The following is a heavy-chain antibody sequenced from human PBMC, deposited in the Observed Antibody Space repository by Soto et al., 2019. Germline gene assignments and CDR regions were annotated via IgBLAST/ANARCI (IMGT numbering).Heavy chain of an antibody. V-gene: IGHV2-5*02. CDR3: AHPAPGRDTAMVMFDY. CDR1: GFSLSTSGVS. CDR2: IYWDDDK. D-gene: IGHD5-18*01. Sequence: QITLKESGPTLVKPTQTLTLNCTFSGFSLSTSGVSVGWIRQPPGKALEWLALIYWDDDKRYSPSLKSTLTIAKDTSNNHVVLTMTNMYPVDTATYYCAHPAPGRDTAMVMFDYWCKGTQVTVSS. J-gene: IGHJ4*02.